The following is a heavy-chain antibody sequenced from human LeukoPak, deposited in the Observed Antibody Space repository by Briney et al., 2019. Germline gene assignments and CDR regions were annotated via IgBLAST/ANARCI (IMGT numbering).Heavy chain of an antibody. CDR1: GYSFTSYW. D-gene: IGHD2-2*01. V-gene: IGHV5-51*01. CDR2: IYPGDSDT. J-gene: IGHJ4*02. Sequence: GESLKISCKGSGYSFTSYWIGWVRQMLGKGLEWMGIIYPGDSDTRYSPSFQGQVTISADKSISTAYLQWSSLKASDTAMYYCARGGRGYCSSTSCYSLDYWGQGTLVTVSS. CDR3: ARGGRGYCSSTSCYSLDY.